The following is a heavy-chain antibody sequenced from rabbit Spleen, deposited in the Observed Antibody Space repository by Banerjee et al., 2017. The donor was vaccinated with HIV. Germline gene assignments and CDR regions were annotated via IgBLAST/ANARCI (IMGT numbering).Heavy chain of an antibody. CDR2: IYAGNSGTT. Sequence: QSLEESGGDLVKPGASLTLTCIASGVSFSGDSFSGDSYMCWVRQAPGKGLEWIACIYAGNSGTTYYASWAKGRFTISRTSSTTVTLQMTSLTAAETATYFCATDYKYGGGPYGYAILTRLDLWGQGTLVTVS. J-gene: IGHJ3*01. CDR1: GVSFSGDSFSGDSY. CDR3: ATDYKYGGGPYGYAILTRLDL. V-gene: IGHV1S40*01. D-gene: IGHD6-1*01.